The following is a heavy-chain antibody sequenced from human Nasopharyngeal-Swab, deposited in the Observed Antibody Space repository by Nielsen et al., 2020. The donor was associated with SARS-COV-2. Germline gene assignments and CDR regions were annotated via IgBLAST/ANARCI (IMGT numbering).Heavy chain of an antibody. Sequence: GGSLRLSCAASGFTFSSYGMHWVRQAPGKGLEWVAVISYDGSNKYYADSVKGRFTISRDNSKNTLYLQMNSLRAEDTAVYYCAKAWLPTYWDQGTLVTVSS. CDR2: ISYDGSNK. D-gene: IGHD5-24*01. CDR3: AKAWLPTY. V-gene: IGHV3-30*18. CDR1: GFTFSSYG. J-gene: IGHJ4*02.